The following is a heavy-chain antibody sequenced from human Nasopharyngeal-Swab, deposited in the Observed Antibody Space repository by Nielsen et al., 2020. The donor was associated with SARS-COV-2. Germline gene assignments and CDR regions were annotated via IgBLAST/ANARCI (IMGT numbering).Heavy chain of an antibody. CDR2: ISAYNGNT. D-gene: IGHD3-22*01. J-gene: IGHJ4*02. Sequence: ASVKVSCKASGYTFTSYGISWVRQAPGQGLEWMGWISAYNGNTNYAQKLQGRVTMTTDQSTSTAYMELRSLRSDDTAVYYCARDMGYYYDSSGRDYFDYWGQGTLVTVSS. V-gene: IGHV1-18*01. CDR3: ARDMGYYYDSSGRDYFDY. CDR1: GYTFTSYG.